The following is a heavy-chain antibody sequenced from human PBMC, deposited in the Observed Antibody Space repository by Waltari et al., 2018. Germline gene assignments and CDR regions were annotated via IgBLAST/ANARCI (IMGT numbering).Heavy chain of an antibody. CDR2: IWYDGSNK. J-gene: IGHJ4*02. V-gene: IGHV3-33*01. D-gene: IGHD3-10*01. CDR1: GFTFSSYG. Sequence: VQLVESGGGVVQPGRSLRLSCAASGFTFSSYGMHWVRQAPGKGLGWVAVIWYDGSNKYYADSVKGRFTISRDNSKNTLYLQMNSLRAEDTAVYYCARGLGVRGLDYWGQGTLVTVSS. CDR3: ARGLGVRGLDY.